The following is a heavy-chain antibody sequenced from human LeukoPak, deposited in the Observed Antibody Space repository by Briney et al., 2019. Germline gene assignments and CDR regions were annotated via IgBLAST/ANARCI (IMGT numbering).Heavy chain of an antibody. CDR3: ASRRSCSGGSCYDSFPQFDP. CDR2: ISHDGSTT. D-gene: IGHD2-15*01. V-gene: IGHV3-74*01. Sequence: PGGSLRLSCGASGFTFSSYWMHWVRQAPGKGLVWISRISHDGSTTTYADSVKGRFTISRDNAKNTLYLQMNSLRVGDTAVYYCASRRSCSGGSCYDSFPQFDPWGQGTLVTVSS. J-gene: IGHJ5*02. CDR1: GFTFSSYW.